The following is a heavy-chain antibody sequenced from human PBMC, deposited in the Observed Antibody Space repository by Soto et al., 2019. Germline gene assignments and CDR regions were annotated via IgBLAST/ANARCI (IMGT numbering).Heavy chain of an antibody. D-gene: IGHD3-22*01. Sequence: QVQLVESGGGVVQPGRSLRLSCAASGFTFSSYAMHWVRQAPGKGLEWVAVISYDGSNKYYADSVKGRFTISRDNSKNTLYLQMNSLRAEDTAVYYCARAYDSSGYYYTASDYWGQGTLVTVSS. J-gene: IGHJ4*02. CDR2: ISYDGSNK. V-gene: IGHV3-30-3*01. CDR1: GFTFSSYA. CDR3: ARAYDSSGYYYTASDY.